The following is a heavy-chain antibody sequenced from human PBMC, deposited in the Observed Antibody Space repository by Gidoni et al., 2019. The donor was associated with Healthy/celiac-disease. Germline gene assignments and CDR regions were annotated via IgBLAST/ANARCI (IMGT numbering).Heavy chain of an antibody. J-gene: IGHJ3*02. CDR3: ARDWVENTAMVLFSAFDI. V-gene: IGHV3-21*01. CDR2: ISSSSSYI. CDR1: GFTISSYS. D-gene: IGHD5-18*01. Sequence: RLSSAASGFTISSYSMNWVRQAPGKGLEWVSSISSSSSYIYYADSVKGRFTISRDNAKNSLYLQMNSLRAEDTAVYYCARDWVENTAMVLFSAFDIWGQGTMVTVSS.